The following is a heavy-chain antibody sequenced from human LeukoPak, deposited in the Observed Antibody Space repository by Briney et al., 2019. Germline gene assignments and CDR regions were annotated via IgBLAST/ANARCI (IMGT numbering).Heavy chain of an antibody. J-gene: IGHJ1*01. CDR1: GFTFSSYS. Sequence: GGSLRLSCAASGFTFSSYSMNWVRQAPGKGLEWVSAISGSGGSTYYADSVRGRFTISRDNSMNTLYLQMNSLRAEDTAVYYCAKDGVGATTRSEYFQHWGQGTLVTVSS. D-gene: IGHD1-26*01. CDR3: AKDGVGATTRSEYFQH. V-gene: IGHV3-23*01. CDR2: ISGSGGST.